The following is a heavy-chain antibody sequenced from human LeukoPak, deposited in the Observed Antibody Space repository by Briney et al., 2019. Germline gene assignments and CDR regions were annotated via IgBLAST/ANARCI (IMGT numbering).Heavy chain of an antibody. J-gene: IGHJ4*02. V-gene: IGHV3-23*01. D-gene: IGHD1-26*01. CDR2: ISGSGGST. CDR1: GFTFSSYA. Sequence: GSLRLSCAASGFTFSSYAMNWVRQAPGKGLEWVSGISGSGGSTYYADSVKGRFTISRDNSKNTLYLQMSSLRAEDTAVYYCAKDSRHRIVGTTTFLDYWGQGTLVTVSS. CDR3: AKDSRHRIVGTTTFLDY.